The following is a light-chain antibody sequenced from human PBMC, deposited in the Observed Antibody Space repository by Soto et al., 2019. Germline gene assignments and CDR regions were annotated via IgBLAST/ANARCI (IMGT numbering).Light chain of an antibody. CDR2: EVT. J-gene: IGLJ3*02. CDR3: CSHSSSITWM. CDR1: SSDVGGYNF. V-gene: IGLV2-14*03. Sequence: QSALTPTASVSGSPGQSITISCTGTSSDVGGYNFVSWYQQHPGKAPKLIIHEVTNRPSGVSNRFSGSKSGNTASLTISGLQAEDEAVYYCCSHSSSITWMFGGGTKLTVL.